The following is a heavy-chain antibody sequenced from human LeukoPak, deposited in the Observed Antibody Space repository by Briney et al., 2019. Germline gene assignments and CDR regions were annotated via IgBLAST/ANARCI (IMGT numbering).Heavy chain of an antibody. CDR2: ISWNSGSI. CDR3: AKDIRAYYDSSGYYDY. CDR1: GFTFDDYA. J-gene: IGHJ4*02. Sequence: GGSLRLSCAASGFTFDDYAMHWVRHAPGKGLEWVSGISWNSGSIGYADSVKGRFTISRDNAKNSLYLRMNSLRAEDTALYYCAKDIRAYYDSSGYYDYWGQGTLVTVSS. D-gene: IGHD3-22*01. V-gene: IGHV3-9*01.